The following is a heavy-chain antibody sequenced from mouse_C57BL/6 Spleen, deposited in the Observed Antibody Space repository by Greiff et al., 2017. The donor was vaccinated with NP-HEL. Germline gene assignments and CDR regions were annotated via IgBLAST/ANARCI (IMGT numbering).Heavy chain of an antibody. Sequence: EVQLQQSGPELVKPGASVKISCKASGYTFTDYYMNWVKQSHGKSLEWIGDINPNNGGTSYNQKFKGKATLTVDKSSSTAYMELRSLTSVDSAVYYCARKSSGSDYWGQGTSVTVSS. CDR1: GYTFTDYY. V-gene: IGHV1-26*01. CDR3: ARKSSGSDY. D-gene: IGHD3-2*02. J-gene: IGHJ4*01. CDR2: INPNNGGT.